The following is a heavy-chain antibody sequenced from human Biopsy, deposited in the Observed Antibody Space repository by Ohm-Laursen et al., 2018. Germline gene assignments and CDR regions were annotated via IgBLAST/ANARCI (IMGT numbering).Heavy chain of an antibody. V-gene: IGHV4-4*07. J-gene: IGHJ4*02. CDR1: GGSINSYY. CDR2: LFTSGTT. D-gene: IGHD3-10*01. Sequence: SQTLSLTCTVSGGSINSYYWSWMRQPAGKGLEWIGRLFTSGTTNYSPSLNNRVTMSVDTSQNHFSLRLPSVTAADTAVYYCVRGGSGSFPFDYWGPGTLVTVSS. CDR3: VRGGSGSFPFDY.